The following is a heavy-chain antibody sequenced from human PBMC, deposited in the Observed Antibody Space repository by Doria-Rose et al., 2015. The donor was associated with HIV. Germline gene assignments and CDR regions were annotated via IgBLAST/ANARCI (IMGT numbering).Heavy chain of an antibody. D-gene: IGHD6-13*01. V-gene: IGHV2-26*01. J-gene: IGHJ4*02. Sequence: VTLKESGPVLVKPTETLTLTCTVSGVSLSSPGMGVSWIRQPPGKALEWLANIFSDDERSYKTSLKSGLTISRSTSRSQVVLTMTDMDPVDTATYYCARIKSSRWYHKYYFDFWGQGTLVIVSA. CDR2: IFSDDER. CDR3: ARIKSSRWYHKYYFDF. CDR1: GVSLSSPGMG.